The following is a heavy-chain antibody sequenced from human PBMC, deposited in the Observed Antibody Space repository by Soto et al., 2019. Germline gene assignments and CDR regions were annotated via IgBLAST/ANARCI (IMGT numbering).Heavy chain of an antibody. CDR2: INWNGGST. Sequence: GGSLRLSCAASGFTFDDYGMSWVRQAPGKGLEWVSGINWNGGSTGYADSVKGRFTISRDNAKNSLYLQMNSLRAEDTALYHCARANVDDFWSGRSWVVGWFDPWGQGTLVTVSS. CDR1: GFTFDDYG. CDR3: ARANVDDFWSGRSWVVGWFDP. J-gene: IGHJ5*02. V-gene: IGHV3-20*01. D-gene: IGHD3-3*01.